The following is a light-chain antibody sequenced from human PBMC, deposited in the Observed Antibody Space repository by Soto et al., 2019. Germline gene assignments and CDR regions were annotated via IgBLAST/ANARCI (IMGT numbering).Light chain of an antibody. CDR2: DVS. CDR3: CSYAGSYTFVV. Sequence: QSSLTQPRSVSGSPGQSVTFSCMGTTINVGGYNYVSWYQQHPGKAPKLMIYDVSKRPSGVPDRFSGSKSGNTASLTISGLQAEDEADYYCCSYAGSYTFVVFGGGTKLTVL. CDR1: TINVGGYNY. V-gene: IGLV2-11*01. J-gene: IGLJ2*01.